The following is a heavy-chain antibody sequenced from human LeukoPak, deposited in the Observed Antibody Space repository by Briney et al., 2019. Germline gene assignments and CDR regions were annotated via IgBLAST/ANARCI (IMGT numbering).Heavy chain of an antibody. D-gene: IGHD5-12*01. Sequence: SETLSLTCTVSGGSISSYYWSWIRQPPGKGLEWIGYIYYSGSTNYNPSLKSRVTISVDTSKNQFSLKLSPVTAADTAVYYCARLYSGYDYFDYWGQGTLVTVSS. CDR2: IYYSGST. J-gene: IGHJ4*02. V-gene: IGHV4-59*01. CDR3: ARLYSGYDYFDY. CDR1: GGSISSYY.